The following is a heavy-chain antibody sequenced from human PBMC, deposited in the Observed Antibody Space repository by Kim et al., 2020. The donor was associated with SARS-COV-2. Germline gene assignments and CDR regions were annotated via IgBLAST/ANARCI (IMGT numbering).Heavy chain of an antibody. CDR3: ATGGDYGDYSAFDI. CDR2: ISSSSSYT. V-gene: IGHV3-11*06. J-gene: IGHJ3*02. CDR1: GFTFSDYY. Sequence: GGSLRLSCAASGFTFSDYYMSWIRQAPGKGLEWVSYISSSSSYTNYADSVKGRFTISRDNAKNSLYLQMNSLRAEDTAVYYCATGGDYGDYSAFDIWGQGTMVTVSS. D-gene: IGHD4-17*01.